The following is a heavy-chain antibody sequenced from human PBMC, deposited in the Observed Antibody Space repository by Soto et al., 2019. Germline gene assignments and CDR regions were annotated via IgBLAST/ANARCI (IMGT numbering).Heavy chain of an antibody. CDR3: ARGYCSGGSCYGDPAEYVQH. CDR1: GGTFRSYA. CDR2: VIPIFGTA. Sequence: QVQLVQSGAEVKKPGSSVKVSCKASGGTFRSYAISWVRQAPGQGLEWMGGVIPIFGTANYAQKIQGRVTITADESTSTAYMERSSLRSEDTAVYYCARGYCSGGSCYGDPAEYVQHWGQGTLVTVSS. J-gene: IGHJ1*01. D-gene: IGHD2-15*01. V-gene: IGHV1-69*01.